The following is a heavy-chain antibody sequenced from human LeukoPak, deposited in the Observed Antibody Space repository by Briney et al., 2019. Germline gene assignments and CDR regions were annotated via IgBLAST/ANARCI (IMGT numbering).Heavy chain of an antibody. CDR2: ISSNGGST. Sequence: GGSLRLSCSASGFTFSSYAMHWVRQAPGKGLEYVSAISSNGGSTYYADSVKGRFTISRDNSKNTLYLQMSSLRAEDTAVYYCVKVQKIQLPDYWGQGTLVTVPT. J-gene: IGHJ4*02. CDR3: VKVQKIQLPDY. V-gene: IGHV3-64D*06. CDR1: GFTFSSYA. D-gene: IGHD5-18*01.